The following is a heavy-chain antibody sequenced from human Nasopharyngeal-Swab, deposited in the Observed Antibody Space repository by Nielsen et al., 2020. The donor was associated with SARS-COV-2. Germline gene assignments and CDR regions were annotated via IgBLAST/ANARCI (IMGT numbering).Heavy chain of an antibody. Sequence: ASVKVSCKASGYTFTGYYMHWVRPAPGQGLEWMGRINPNSGGTNYAQKFQGRVTMTRDTSISTAYMELSRLRSDDTAVYYCARPDSSSSVFDYWGQGTLVTVSS. D-gene: IGHD6-6*01. V-gene: IGHV1-2*06. CDR2: INPNSGGT. CDR1: GYTFTGYY. CDR3: ARPDSSSSVFDY. J-gene: IGHJ4*02.